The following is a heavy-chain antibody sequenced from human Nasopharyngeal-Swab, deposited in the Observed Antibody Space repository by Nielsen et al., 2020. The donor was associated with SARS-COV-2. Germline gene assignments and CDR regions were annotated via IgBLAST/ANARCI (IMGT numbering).Heavy chain of an antibody. CDR3: ASTYYDSSCYYYWFDP. D-gene: IGHD3-22*01. V-gene: IGHV5-10-1*01. J-gene: IGHJ5*02. CDR2: IDPRDSYT. CDR1: GYSFTSYW. Sequence: GESLKISCQGSGYSFTSYWITWVRQMPGKGLEWMVRIDPRDSYTNYSPSFQGHVTISADKSISTAYLQWSSLKASDTAMYYCASTYYDSSCYYYWFDPWGQGTQVTVSS.